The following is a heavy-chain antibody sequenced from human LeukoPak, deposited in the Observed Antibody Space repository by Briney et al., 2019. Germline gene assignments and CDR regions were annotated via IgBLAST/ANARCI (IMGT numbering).Heavy chain of an antibody. V-gene: IGHV4-4*07. J-gene: IGHJ1*01. Sequence: SETLSLTCTVSGGSISSYYSSWIRQPAGKGLEWIGRIYTSGSTNYNPSLKSRVTMSVDTSKNQFSLKLSSVTAADTAVYYCAGNLIAAAGSAEYFQHWGQGTLVTVSS. CDR2: IYTSGST. CDR1: GGSISSYY. D-gene: IGHD6-13*01. CDR3: AGNLIAAAGSAEYFQH.